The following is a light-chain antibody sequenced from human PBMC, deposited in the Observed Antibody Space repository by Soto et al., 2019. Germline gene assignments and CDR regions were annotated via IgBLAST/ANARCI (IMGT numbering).Light chain of an antibody. Sequence: QSALTQPASVSGSPGQSITISFTGTSTDVGGYNYVSWYQQHPGKAPKLMIYDVSNRPSGVSNRFSGSKSGNTASLTISGLQAEDEADYYCSSYTSSSPLYVFGTGTKLTVL. CDR1: STDVGGYNY. CDR2: DVS. V-gene: IGLV2-14*01. J-gene: IGLJ1*01. CDR3: SSYTSSSPLYV.